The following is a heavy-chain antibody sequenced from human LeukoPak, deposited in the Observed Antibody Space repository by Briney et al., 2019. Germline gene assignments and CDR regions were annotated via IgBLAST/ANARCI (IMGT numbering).Heavy chain of an antibody. V-gene: IGHV4-34*01. J-gene: IGHJ4*02. CDR3: ARVSSGGPRDYFDY. CDR1: GGSFSGYY. CDR2: INHSGST. D-gene: IGHD2-8*02. Sequence: SETLSLTCAVYGGSFSGYYWSWIRQPPGKGLEWIGEINHSGSTNYNPPLKSRVTISVDTSKNQFSLKVSSVTAADTAVYYCARVSSGGPRDYFDYWGQGTLVTVSS.